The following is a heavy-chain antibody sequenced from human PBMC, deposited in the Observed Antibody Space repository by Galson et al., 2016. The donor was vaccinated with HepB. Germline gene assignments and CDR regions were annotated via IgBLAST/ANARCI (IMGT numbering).Heavy chain of an antibody. D-gene: IGHD2-2*01. CDR2: IVPLYGKP. CDR1: GGTLSTHT. Sequence: SVKVSCKASGGTLSTHTITWVRQAPGQGLEWMGGIVPLYGKPDYAQKFQGRVTITADEGTTTVYMELTSLRSEDTATYCCARLYCSSASCYQRYGLDAWGQGTTVTVSS. CDR3: ARLYCSSASCYQRYGLDA. J-gene: IGHJ6*02. V-gene: IGHV1-69*13.